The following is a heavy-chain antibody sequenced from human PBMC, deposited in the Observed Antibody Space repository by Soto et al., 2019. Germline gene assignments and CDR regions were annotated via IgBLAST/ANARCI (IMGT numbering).Heavy chain of an antibody. CDR1: GYTFTSYA. CDR2: INTDNGNT. Sequence: QVQLVQSGAKVKKPGASVKLSCKASGYTFTSYAIHWVRQAPGQRLECMGWINTDNGNTKYSQKFQGRVTITRDTSASTAYMELSSLTSEDTAVYFCARAPSGYYFDNWGQGTLVTVSS. J-gene: IGHJ4*02. CDR3: ARAPSGYYFDN. V-gene: IGHV1-3*04. D-gene: IGHD3-10*01.